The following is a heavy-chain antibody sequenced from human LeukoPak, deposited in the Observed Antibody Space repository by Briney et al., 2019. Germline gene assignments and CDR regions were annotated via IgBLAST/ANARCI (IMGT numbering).Heavy chain of an antibody. CDR3: ARRAYTSSSIDY. CDR2: IYYSGST. CDR1: GGSISSSSYY. V-gene: IGHV4-39*01. Sequence: SETLSLTCTVSGGSISSSSYYWGWIRQPPGTGLEWFGSIYYSGSTYYNPSLKSRVTISIDTSKNQFSLKLSSVTATDTAVYYCARRAYTSSSIDYWGQGTLVTVSS. J-gene: IGHJ4*02. D-gene: IGHD6-6*01.